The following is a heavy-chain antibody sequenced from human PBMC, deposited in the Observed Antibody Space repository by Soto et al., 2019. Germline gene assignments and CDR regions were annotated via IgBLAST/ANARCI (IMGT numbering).Heavy chain of an antibody. CDR1: GFTFSTYS. Sequence: EVQLVESGGGLVKPGGSLRLSCAASGFTFSTYSMNWVRQAPGKGLEWVSSISSSSSYIYYADSVKGRFTISRDNAKNSLYLKMNTLRAEDRAVYSGARVGGGDLKAFDIWGQGTMVTVSS. J-gene: IGHJ3*02. CDR3: ARVGGGDLKAFDI. D-gene: IGHD3-16*01. V-gene: IGHV3-21*01. CDR2: ISSSSSYI.